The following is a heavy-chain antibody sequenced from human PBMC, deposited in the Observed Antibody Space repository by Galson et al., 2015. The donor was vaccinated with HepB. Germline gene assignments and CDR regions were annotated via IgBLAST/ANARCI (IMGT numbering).Heavy chain of an antibody. V-gene: IGHV5-51*01. D-gene: IGHD3/OR15-3a*01. J-gene: IGHJ4*02. Sequence: QSGAEVKKPGESLKISCKGSGYSFTSYWIGWVRQMPGKGLEWMGIIYPGDSDTRYSPSFQGQVTISADKSISTAYLQWSSLKASDTAMYYCVFGHRIYDTLKTPPYYFDYWGQGTLVTVSS. CDR3: VFGHRIYDTLKTPPYYFDY. CDR2: IYPGDSDT. CDR1: GYSFTSYW.